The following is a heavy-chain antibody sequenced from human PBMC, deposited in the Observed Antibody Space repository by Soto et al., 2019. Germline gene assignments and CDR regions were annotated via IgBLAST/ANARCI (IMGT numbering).Heavy chain of an antibody. CDR3: ARVDRDGYNNDYFSY. J-gene: IGHJ4*02. V-gene: IGHV1-69*06. D-gene: IGHD4-4*01. Sequence: QVQLVQSGAEVKKPGSSVKVSCKASGGTFSSYAISWVRQAPGQGLEWMGGIIPIFGTANYAQKFQGRVTITADKSTRTAYMELSSLRSEDTAVYYCARVDRDGYNNDYFSYWGQGTLVTVSS. CDR2: IIPIFGTA. CDR1: GGTFSSYA.